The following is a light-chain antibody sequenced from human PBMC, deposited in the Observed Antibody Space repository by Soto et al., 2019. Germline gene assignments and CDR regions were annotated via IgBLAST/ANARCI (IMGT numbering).Light chain of an antibody. Sequence: QSVLTQPTSVSGSPGQSITISCTGTSSDVGGYNYVSWYQQHPGKAPKLMIYDVSNRPSGVSNRFSGSKSGNTASLTISGLQAEDEADYYCSSDTSSSTYVVFVGGTKLTVL. J-gene: IGLJ2*01. V-gene: IGLV2-14*01. CDR2: DVS. CDR3: SSDTSSSTYVV. CDR1: SSDVGGYNY.